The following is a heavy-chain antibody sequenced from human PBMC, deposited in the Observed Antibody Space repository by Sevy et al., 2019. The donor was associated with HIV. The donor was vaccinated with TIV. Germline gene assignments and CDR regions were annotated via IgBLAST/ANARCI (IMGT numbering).Heavy chain of an antibody. CDR1: GFVFSDYW. CDR2: IKRDGSEK. D-gene: IGHD2-2*01. V-gene: IGHV3-7*03. J-gene: IGHJ6*02. CDR3: ARDCSSATCLWGMDV. Sequence: GGSLRVSCAASGFVFSDYWMSWVRQAPGKGLEWVANIKRDGSEKYYVASVKGRFTISRDNAKTSLYLQMNSLRGEDTAVYYCARDCSSATCLWGMDVWGQGTMVTVSS.